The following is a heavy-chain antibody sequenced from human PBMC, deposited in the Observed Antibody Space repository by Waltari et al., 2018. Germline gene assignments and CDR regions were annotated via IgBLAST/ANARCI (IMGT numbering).Heavy chain of an antibody. CDR1: GGSISSSSYY. CDR3: ASLLYYDSSGTRDY. V-gene: IGHV4-39*07. CDR2: IYYSGST. J-gene: IGHJ4*02. Sequence: QLQLQESGPGLVKPSETLSLTCTVSGGSISSSSYYWGWIRQPPGKGLEWSGSIYYSGSTYYNPSLKSRVTISVDTSKNQFSLKLSSVTAADTAVYYCASLLYYDSSGTRDYWGQGTLVTVSS. D-gene: IGHD3-22*01.